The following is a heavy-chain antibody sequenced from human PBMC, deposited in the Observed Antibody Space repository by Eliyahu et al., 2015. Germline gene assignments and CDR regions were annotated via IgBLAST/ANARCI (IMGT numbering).Heavy chain of an antibody. Sequence: EVQLXXSGGXLVQPGRSLRLSXXASGFPFXDYAXPWVRQAPGKGLEGVSGISWNSGSIGYADSVKGRFTISRDNAKNSLYLQMNSLRAEDTALYYCAKDIGILWPKAFQHWGQGTLVTVSS. J-gene: IGHJ1*01. V-gene: IGHV3-9*01. CDR1: GFPFXDYA. CDR2: ISWNSGSI. CDR3: AKDIGILWPKAFQH. D-gene: IGHD2-21*01.